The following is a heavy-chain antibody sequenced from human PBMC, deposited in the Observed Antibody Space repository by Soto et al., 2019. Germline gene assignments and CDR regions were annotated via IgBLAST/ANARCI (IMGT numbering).Heavy chain of an antibody. D-gene: IGHD3-22*01. CDR3: ARDRSPYHYDSSGYPHY. V-gene: IGHV1-18*01. CDR1: GDTFTNYG. CDR2: ISVYSGNT. J-gene: IGHJ4*02. Sequence: GASVKVSCKASGDTFTNYGFSWVRQAPGQGLEWMGWISVYSGNTNYAQNVQGRVTMTTDTSTSTAYMELRSLRSDDTAVYYCARDRSPYHYDSSGYPHYWGQGTLVTVSS.